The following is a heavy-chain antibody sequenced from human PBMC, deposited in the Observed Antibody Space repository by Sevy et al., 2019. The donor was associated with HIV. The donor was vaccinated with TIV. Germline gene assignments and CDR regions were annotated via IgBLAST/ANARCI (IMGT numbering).Heavy chain of an antibody. CDR2: ISSSGSTI. V-gene: IGHV3-48*03. Sequence: GGSLRLSCAASGFTFSSYEMNWVRQAPGKGLEWVSYISSSGSTIYYADSVKGRFTISRDNAKNSLYRQMNSLRAEDTAVYYCARDGLIYSSSWYQYYYYGMDVWGQGTTVTVSS. J-gene: IGHJ6*02. CDR3: ARDGLIYSSSWYQYYYYGMDV. D-gene: IGHD6-13*01. CDR1: GFTFSSYE.